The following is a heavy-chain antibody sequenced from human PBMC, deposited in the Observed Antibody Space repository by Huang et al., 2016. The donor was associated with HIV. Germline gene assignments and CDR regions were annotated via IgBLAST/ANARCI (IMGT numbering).Heavy chain of an antibody. CDR2: ISYDGNEK. CDR3: ARFGKRLPMLRGEDVIGDI. V-gene: IGHV3-30-3*01. CDR1: GFTLSDYA. D-gene: IGHD3-10*01. J-gene: IGHJ3*02. Sequence: QVQLVESGGGVVQPGRSLRLSCAASGFTLSDYAIHGVRQAPGNGVVWVALISYDGNEKLCSDAVRGRFTISGDKFNNTLYLQMNSLRHEDTALYYCARFGKRLPMLRGEDVIGDIWGQGTMVIVSS.